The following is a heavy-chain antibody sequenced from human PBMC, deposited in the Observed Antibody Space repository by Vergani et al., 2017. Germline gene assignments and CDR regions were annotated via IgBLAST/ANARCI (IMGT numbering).Heavy chain of an antibody. D-gene: IGHD3-10*01. CDR2: ISGSGVSA. V-gene: IGHV3-23*01. Sequence: EVQLLESGGGLVQPGGSLRLTCAASEFTFSNYAMNWVRQAPGKGLEWVSGISGSGVSAYYTDSVKGRFTISRDNSKNMLFLQMNNLRTEDTAIYYCAKQSFVSGNYLFDYWGQGTLVTVSS. CDR3: AKQSFVSGNYLFDY. CDR1: EFTFSNYA. J-gene: IGHJ4*02.